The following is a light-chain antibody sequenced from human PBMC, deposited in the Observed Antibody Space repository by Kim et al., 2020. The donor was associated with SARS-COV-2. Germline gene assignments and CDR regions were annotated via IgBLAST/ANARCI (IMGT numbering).Light chain of an antibody. CDR2: GVS. J-gene: IGKJ1*01. CDR3: QQYHKWPPWT. CDR1: QSVGSF. Sequence: VVMTQSPATLSASPGETATLSCRASQSVGSFLAWYQQRPGQALRLLIYGVSTRASGVPARFSGSESGTEFALTISSLQPEDFAIYYCQQYHKWPPWTFGQGTKLEIK. V-gene: IGKV3-15*01.